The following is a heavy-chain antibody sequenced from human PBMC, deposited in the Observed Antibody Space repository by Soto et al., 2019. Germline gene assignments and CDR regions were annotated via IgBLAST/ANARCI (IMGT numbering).Heavy chain of an antibody. V-gene: IGHV1-69*13. CDR1: GGTFSSYA. Sequence: SVKVSCKASGGTFSSYAISWVRQAPGQGLEWMGGIIPIFGTANYAQKFQGRVTITADESTSTAYMELSSLRSEDTAVYYCARDPAPYDFWSGYYNTSDYWGQGTLVTVSS. CDR2: IIPIFGTA. D-gene: IGHD3-3*01. J-gene: IGHJ4*02. CDR3: ARDPAPYDFWSGYYNTSDY.